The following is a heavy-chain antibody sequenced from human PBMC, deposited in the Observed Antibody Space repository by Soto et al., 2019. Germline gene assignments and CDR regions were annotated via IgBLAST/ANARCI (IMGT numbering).Heavy chain of an antibody. V-gene: IGHV1-2*02. J-gene: IGHJ4*01. CDR3: ARVDNDSGGYYFDY. CDR1: GYTFTSYG. D-gene: IGHD1-26*01. CDR2: VNPNSGDT. Sequence: ASVKVSCKASGYTFTSYGISWVRQAPGQGLEWMGWVNPNSGDTNSAQKFQGRVTVTRDTSISTAYMELSRLRSDDTAVYYCARVDNDSGGYYFDYWGQGTLVTVSS.